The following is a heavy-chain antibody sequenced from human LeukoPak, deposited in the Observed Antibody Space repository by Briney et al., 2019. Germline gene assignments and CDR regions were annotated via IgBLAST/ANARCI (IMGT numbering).Heavy chain of an antibody. CDR3: ARDYDSSGLDAFDI. CDR1: GFTFSTYG. D-gene: IGHD3-22*01. CDR2: IWYDGSNK. V-gene: IGHV3-33*01. Sequence: GRSLRLSCAASGFTFSTYGMHWVRQAPGKGLEWVAVIWYDGSNKYYADSVKGRFTISRDNSKNTLSRQMNSLRAEDTAVYYCARDYDSSGLDAFDIWGQGTMVTVSS. J-gene: IGHJ3*02.